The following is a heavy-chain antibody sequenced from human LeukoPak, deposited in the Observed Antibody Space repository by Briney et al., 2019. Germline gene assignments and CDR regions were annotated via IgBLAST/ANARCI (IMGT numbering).Heavy chain of an antibody. D-gene: IGHD3-16*02. V-gene: IGHV1-46*01. CDR1: GYTFTSYY. CDR3: ARIIDQWGYYYYMDV. J-gene: IGHJ6*03. CDR2: INPSGGST. Sequence: ASVKVSCKASGYTFTSYYMHWVRQAPGQGLEWMGIINPSGGSTSYAQKLQGRVTMTTDTSTSTAYMELRSLRSDDTAVYYCARIIDQWGYYYYMDVWGKGTTVTVSS.